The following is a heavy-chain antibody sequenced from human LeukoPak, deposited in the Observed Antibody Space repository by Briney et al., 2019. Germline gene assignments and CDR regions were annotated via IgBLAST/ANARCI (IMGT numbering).Heavy chain of an antibody. V-gene: IGHV1-69*01. Sequence: ASVTVSCKASGGTFSSYAISWVRQAPGQGLEWMGGIIPIFGTANYAQKFQGRVTITADESTSTAYMELSSLRSEDTAVYYCARVVYYDSSGYLDYWGQGTLVTVSS. J-gene: IGHJ4*02. CDR3: ARVVYYDSSGYLDY. CDR1: GGTFSSYA. D-gene: IGHD3-22*01. CDR2: IIPIFGTA.